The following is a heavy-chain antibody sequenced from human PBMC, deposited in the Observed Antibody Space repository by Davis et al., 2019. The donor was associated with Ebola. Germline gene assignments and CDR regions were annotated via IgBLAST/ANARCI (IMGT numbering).Heavy chain of an antibody. D-gene: IGHD3-22*01. V-gene: IGHV4-59*08. J-gene: IGHJ4*02. Sequence: MPSETLSLTCTVSGGSISSYYWSWIRQPPGKGLEWIGYIYYNGSTNYNPSLKSRVNISVDTSKNQFSLKLSSVPAADTAVYYCARVQDYYDSSGLAPFDYWGQGTLVTVSS. CDR2: IYYNGST. CDR3: ARVQDYYDSSGLAPFDY. CDR1: GGSISSYY.